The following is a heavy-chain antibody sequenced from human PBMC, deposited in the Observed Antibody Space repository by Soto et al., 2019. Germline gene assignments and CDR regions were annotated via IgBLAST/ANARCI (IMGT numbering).Heavy chain of an antibody. J-gene: IGHJ6*02. CDR1: GGSFSGYY. V-gene: IGHV4-34*01. Sequence: SETLSLTCAVYGGSFSGYYWSWLRQPPGKGLEWVGEINHSGSTNYNPSLKSRVTISVDTSKNQFSLKLSSVTAADTAVYYCARCFPRYCGGECYSGCYDYYGMDVWAQGTTVTVSS. D-gene: IGHD2-21*01. CDR3: ARCFPRYCGGECYSGCYDYYGMDV. CDR2: INHSGST.